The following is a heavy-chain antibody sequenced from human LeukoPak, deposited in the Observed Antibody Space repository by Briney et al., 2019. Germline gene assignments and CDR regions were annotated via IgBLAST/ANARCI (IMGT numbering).Heavy chain of an antibody. Sequence: SETLSLTCAVYGGSFSGYYWSWIRQPPGKGLEWIGEINHSGSTNYNPSLKSRATISVDTSKNQFSLKLSSVTAADTAVYYCARGRRVAAAIPLDYWGQGTLVTVSS. J-gene: IGHJ4*02. CDR3: ARGRRVAAAIPLDY. CDR1: GGSFSGYY. V-gene: IGHV4-34*01. CDR2: INHSGST. D-gene: IGHD2-15*01.